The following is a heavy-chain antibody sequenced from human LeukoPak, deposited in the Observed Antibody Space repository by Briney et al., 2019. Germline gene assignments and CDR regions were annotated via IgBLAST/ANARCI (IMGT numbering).Heavy chain of an antibody. J-gene: IGHJ6*02. D-gene: IGHD2-8*01. Sequence: GGSLRLSCAASGFTFSSYGMHWVRQAPGKGLEWVAVISYDGSNKYYADSVKGRFTISRDNAKNSLYLQMNSLRAEDTAVYYCARDFVRYCTNGVCSNYYGMDVWGQGTTVTVSS. CDR1: GFTFSSYG. CDR2: ISYDGSNK. CDR3: ARDFVRYCTNGVCSNYYGMDV. V-gene: IGHV3-30*03.